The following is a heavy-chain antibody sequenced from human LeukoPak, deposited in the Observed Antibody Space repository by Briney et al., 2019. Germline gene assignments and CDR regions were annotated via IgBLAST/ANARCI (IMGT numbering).Heavy chain of an antibody. Sequence: GGSLRLSCSASGFTFSSHGFHWVRQSPGKGLEHVSAIGHDGTETYYADSVKGRFTISRDNSKNTLYLQMNSLRADDTAVYYCATENSGSYYGYFDSWGQGTLVTVSS. CDR3: ATENSGSYYGYFDS. J-gene: IGHJ4*03. D-gene: IGHD1-26*01. CDR2: IGHDGTET. CDR1: GFTFSSHG. V-gene: IGHV3-64*04.